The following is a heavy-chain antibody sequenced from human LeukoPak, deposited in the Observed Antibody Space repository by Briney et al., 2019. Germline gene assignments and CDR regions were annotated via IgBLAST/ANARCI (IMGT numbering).Heavy chain of an antibody. CDR3: ARATYSGYEYFDY. Sequence: KTSETLSLTCAVYGGSFSGYYWSWIRQPPGKGLEWIGEINHSGSTNYNPSLKSRVTISVDTSKNQFSLKLSSVTAADTAVCYCARATYSGYEYFDYWGQGTLVTVSS. V-gene: IGHV4-34*01. CDR2: INHSGST. CDR1: GGSFSGYY. D-gene: IGHD5-12*01. J-gene: IGHJ4*02.